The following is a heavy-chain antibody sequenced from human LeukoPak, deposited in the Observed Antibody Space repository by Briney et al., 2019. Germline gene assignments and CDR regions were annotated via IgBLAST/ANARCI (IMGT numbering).Heavy chain of an antibody. CDR1: GFTFSSYW. CDR3: AREEFVVVPAATPYYYYGMDV. Sequence: GGSLRLSCAASGFTFSSYWMSWVRRAPGKGLEWVANIKQDGSEKYYVDSVKGRFTISRDNAKNSLYLQMNSLRAEDTAVYYCAREEFVVVPAATPYYYYGMDVWGQGTTVTVSS. V-gene: IGHV3-7*01. J-gene: IGHJ6*02. D-gene: IGHD2-2*01. CDR2: IKQDGSEK.